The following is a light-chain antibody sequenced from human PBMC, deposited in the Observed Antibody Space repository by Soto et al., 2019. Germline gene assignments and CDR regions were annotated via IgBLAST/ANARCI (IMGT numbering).Light chain of an antibody. CDR3: CSYAGSYTWV. Sequence: QSVLTQPRSVSGSPGQSVTIACTGSSSDVGGGEYVSWYQQHPGKAPQLMIYDVSKRPSGVPDRFSGSKSGNTASLTISGLQAEYEADYYCCSYAGSYTWVFGGGTKLTVL. V-gene: IGLV2-11*01. CDR2: DVS. J-gene: IGLJ3*02. CDR1: SSDVGGGEY.